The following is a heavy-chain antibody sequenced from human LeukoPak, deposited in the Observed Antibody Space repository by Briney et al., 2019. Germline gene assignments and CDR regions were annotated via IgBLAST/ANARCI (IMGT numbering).Heavy chain of an antibody. CDR2: IKSKTDGGTT. CDR1: GFTLSNAW. J-gene: IGHJ6*02. Sequence: GGSLRLSRAASGFTLSNAWMRGVRQAPEEGLECVGRIKSKTDGGTTDYAAPVKGRFTISRDDSKNTLYLQMNSLKTEDTAVYYCTTGPLCYYYYGMDVWGQGTTVTVS. CDR3: TTGPLCYYYYGMDV. V-gene: IGHV3-15*01.